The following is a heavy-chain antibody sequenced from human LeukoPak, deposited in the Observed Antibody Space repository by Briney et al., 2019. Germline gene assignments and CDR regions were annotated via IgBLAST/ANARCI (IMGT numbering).Heavy chain of an antibody. CDR2: IYYSGST. CDR3: ASGGSSWYYFDY. V-gene: IGHV4-61*01. Sequence: SETLSITCTVSGGSVSSGSYYWSWIRQPPGKGLEWIGYIYYSGSTNYNPSLKSRVTISVDTSKNQFSLKLSSVTDADTAVYYCASGGSSWYYFDYWGQGTLVTVSS. D-gene: IGHD6-13*01. CDR1: GGSVSSGSYY. J-gene: IGHJ4*02.